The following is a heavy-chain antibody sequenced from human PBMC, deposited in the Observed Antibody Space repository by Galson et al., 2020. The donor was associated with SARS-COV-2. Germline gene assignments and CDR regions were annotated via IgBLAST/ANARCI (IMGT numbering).Heavy chain of an antibody. D-gene: IGHD2-15*01. CDR1: GYTFTDYF. J-gene: IGHJ5*02. CDR2: INPNSGGT. V-gene: IGHV1-2*02. CDR3: VRGRMVSATTKNCFAP. Sequence: GESLKISCKASGYTFTDYFMHWVRQAPGQGLEWMGWINPNSGGTNSAQTFQGRVTMTRDTSISTAYMELTRLRSDDTAVYYCVRGRMVSATTKNCFAPWGQGTLVTVSS.